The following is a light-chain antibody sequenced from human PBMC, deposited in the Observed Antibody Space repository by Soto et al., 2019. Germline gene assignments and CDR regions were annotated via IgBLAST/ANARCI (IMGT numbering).Light chain of an antibody. Sequence: DIQMTQSPFTLSASVGDRVTITCRASQSISSWLAWFQQKPGKAPNLLIYRASRLETGVPSRFSGSGSGTQFTLTINKLQPEDFATYYCQQYNTFWTFGQGTKVAV. CDR3: QQYNTFWT. J-gene: IGKJ1*01. V-gene: IGKV1-5*03. CDR1: QSISSW. CDR2: RAS.